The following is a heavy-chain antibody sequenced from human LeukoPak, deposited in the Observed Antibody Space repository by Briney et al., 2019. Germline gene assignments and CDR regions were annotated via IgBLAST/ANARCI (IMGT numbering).Heavy chain of an antibody. CDR1: GSSISSGGYS. J-gene: IGHJ3*02. Sequence: SETLSLTCAVSGSSISSGGYSWSWIRQPPGKGLEWIGYIYHSGSTYYNPSLKSRVTISVDRSKNQFSLKLSSVTAADTAVYYCASSERGRYCSGGSCQPDAFDIWGQGTMVTVPS. CDR2: IYHSGST. V-gene: IGHV4-30-2*01. CDR3: ASSERGRYCSGGSCQPDAFDI. D-gene: IGHD2-15*01.